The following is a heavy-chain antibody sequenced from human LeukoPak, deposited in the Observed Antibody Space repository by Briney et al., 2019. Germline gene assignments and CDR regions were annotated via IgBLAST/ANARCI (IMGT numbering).Heavy chain of an antibody. Sequence: KTGGSLGLSCDPSGFSFSTYSMNWVRQAPGKGPEWVSSISDRGDYIHYADSVKGRFTISRDNAKNSLFLQMDSLRAEDTAVYYCVRDKGMVTAMGYSYYYAMDVWGQGTTVTVSS. J-gene: IGHJ6*02. V-gene: IGHV3-21*01. CDR3: VRDKGMVTAMGYSYYYAMDV. D-gene: IGHD2-21*02. CDR2: ISDRGDYI. CDR1: GFSFSTYS.